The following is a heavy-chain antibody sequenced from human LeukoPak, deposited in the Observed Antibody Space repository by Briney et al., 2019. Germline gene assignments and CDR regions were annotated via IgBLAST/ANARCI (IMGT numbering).Heavy chain of an antibody. Sequence: KPSETLSLTCTVSGGSISSYYWSWIRQPPGRGLEWIGYIYYSGSTNYNPSLKSRVTISVDTSKNQFSLKVSSVTAADTAVYYCARDSGPRFDYWGQGTLVTVSS. D-gene: IGHD6-19*01. CDR3: ARDSGPRFDY. J-gene: IGHJ4*02. V-gene: IGHV4-59*01. CDR1: GGSISSYY. CDR2: IYYSGST.